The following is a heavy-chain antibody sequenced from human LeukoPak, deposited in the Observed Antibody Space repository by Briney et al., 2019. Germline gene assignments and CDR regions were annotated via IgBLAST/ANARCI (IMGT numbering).Heavy chain of an antibody. CDR3: AKDLRTTMIVVVPEYFQH. Sequence: PGGSLRLSCAASGFTFSSYSMNWVRQAPGKGLEWVSAISGSGGTTYYADSVKGRFTISRDNSKNTLYLQMNSLRAEDTAVYYCAKDLRTTMIVVVPEYFQHWGQGTLVTVSS. D-gene: IGHD3-22*01. J-gene: IGHJ1*01. V-gene: IGHV3-23*01. CDR1: GFTFSSYS. CDR2: ISGSGGTT.